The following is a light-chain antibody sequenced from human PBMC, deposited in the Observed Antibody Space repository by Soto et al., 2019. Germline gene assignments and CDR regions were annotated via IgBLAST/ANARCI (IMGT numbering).Light chain of an antibody. CDR1: SSDIGAYNS. CDR2: EVS. Sequence: QSALTQPPSASGSPGQSVTISCTGTSSDIGAYNSVSWYQQHPGKAPKLMIYEVSNRPSGVSNRFSPSKSGNTASLTISGLQAEDEADYYCSSRTTSNPYVFGTGTKLTVL. CDR3: SSRTTSNPYV. V-gene: IGLV2-14*01. J-gene: IGLJ1*01.